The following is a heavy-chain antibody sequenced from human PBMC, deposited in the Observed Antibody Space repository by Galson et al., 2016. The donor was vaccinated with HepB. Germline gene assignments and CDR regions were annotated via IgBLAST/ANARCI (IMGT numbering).Heavy chain of an antibody. D-gene: IGHD1-26*01. CDR2: IFYSGSI. CDR3: RGGTAGHYDFEY. Sequence: ETVSLTCTVSGASVNDTTSYWSWVRQPPEKGLEWIGSIFYSGSINYSPSLRGRVSLSVDTSKNQFSLRLPSVTAADTAVYFCRGGTAGHYDFEYWGQGVLATVSS. CDR1: GASVNDTTSY. V-gene: IGHV4-61*01. J-gene: IGHJ4*02.